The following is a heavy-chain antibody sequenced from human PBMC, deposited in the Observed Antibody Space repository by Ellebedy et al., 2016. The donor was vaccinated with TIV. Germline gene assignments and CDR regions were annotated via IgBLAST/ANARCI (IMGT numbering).Heavy chain of an antibody. V-gene: IGHV1-69*13. CDR3: ARDGEFGELLHYYYYYGMDV. CDR2: IIPIFGTA. Sequence: AASVKVSCKASGGTFSSYAISWVRQAPGQGLEWMGGIIPIFGTANYAQKFQGRVTITADESTSTAYMELSSLRSEDTAVYYCARDGEFGELLHYYYYYGMDVWGQGTTVTVSS. J-gene: IGHJ6*02. D-gene: IGHD3-10*01. CDR1: GGTFSSYA.